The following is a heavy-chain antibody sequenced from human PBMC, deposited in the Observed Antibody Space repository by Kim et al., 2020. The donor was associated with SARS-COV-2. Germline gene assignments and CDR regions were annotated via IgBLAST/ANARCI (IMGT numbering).Heavy chain of an antibody. J-gene: IGHJ4*02. D-gene: IGHD3-22*01. Sequence: VKGRFTISRDNAKNSLYLQMNSLRDEDTAVYYCARDYYDRSGYYYVPSSDYWGQGTLVTVYS. V-gene: IGHV3-48*02. CDR3: ARDYYDRSGYYYVPSSDY.